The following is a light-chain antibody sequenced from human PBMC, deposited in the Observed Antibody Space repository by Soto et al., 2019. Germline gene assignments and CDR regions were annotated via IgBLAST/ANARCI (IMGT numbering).Light chain of an antibody. Sequence: IGLTQSPATLSLSPGERATLSCRASQSVSSYLAWYQQKPGQAPRLLIYDASNRATGIPARFSGSGSGTDFTLTISSLEPEDFAVYYCQQRSNWPIPFGQGTRLAIK. CDR1: QSVSSY. CDR2: DAS. CDR3: QQRSNWPIP. V-gene: IGKV3-11*01. J-gene: IGKJ5*01.